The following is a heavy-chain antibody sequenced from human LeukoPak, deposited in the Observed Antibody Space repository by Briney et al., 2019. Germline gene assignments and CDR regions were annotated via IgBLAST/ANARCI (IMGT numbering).Heavy chain of an antibody. CDR3: ARVSSSGWFFDF. V-gene: IGHV4-38-2*01. D-gene: IGHD6-19*01. CDR1: GYSISSGYY. CDR2: IFRSGST. J-gene: IGHJ4*02. Sequence: SETLSLSCVVSGYSISSGYYWGWLRQTPGKGLEWIGSIFRSGSTYFNPSLKSRVTISVDTSKNQFPLKLSSVTAADTAVYYCARVSSSGWFFDFWGQGTLVTVSS.